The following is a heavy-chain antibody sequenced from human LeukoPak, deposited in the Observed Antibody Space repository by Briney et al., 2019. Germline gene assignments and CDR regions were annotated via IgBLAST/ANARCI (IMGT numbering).Heavy chain of an antibody. V-gene: IGHV1-2*04. CDR1: GYRFSGYY. CDR3: ARGLINGHDFDY. J-gene: IGHJ4*02. D-gene: IGHD5-12*01. CDR2: INPNSGAT. Sequence: ASVKVSCRTSGYRFSGYYMHWVRQAPGQGLEWMEWINPNSGATNYAQNFQGWVTMTRDTSVNTGYMELRRLTSDDTAVYYCARGLINGHDFDYWGQGTLVTVSS.